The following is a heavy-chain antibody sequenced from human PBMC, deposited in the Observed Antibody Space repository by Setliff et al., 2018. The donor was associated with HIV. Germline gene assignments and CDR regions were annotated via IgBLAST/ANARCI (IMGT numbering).Heavy chain of an antibody. D-gene: IGHD6-6*01. V-gene: IGHV1-18*04. CDR1: GYTFTAYY. CDR2: ISNDNGNT. J-gene: IGHJ6*02. Sequence: EASVKVSCKASGYTFTAYYLHWVRQAPGRGLEWMGWISNDNGNTKYAQKLQGRVTMTTDTSTSTAYMELRSLRSDDTAVYYCVRVTSSSTGYNYYYGMDVWGQGTKVTVSS. CDR3: VRVTSSSTGYNYYYGMDV.